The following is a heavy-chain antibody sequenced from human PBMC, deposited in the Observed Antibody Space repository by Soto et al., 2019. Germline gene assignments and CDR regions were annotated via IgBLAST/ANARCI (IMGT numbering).Heavy chain of an antibody. J-gene: IGHJ4*02. CDR1: GFTFSSYA. CDR3: VKDRYVDY. Sequence: LRLSCSVSGFTFSSYAMHWVRQAPGKGLEYVASISSEGASTYHADSVKGRFIISRDNSKNTLYLQMSSLRAEDTAVYYCVKDRYVDYWGQGILVTVSS. CDR2: ISSEGAST. V-gene: IGHV3-64D*06.